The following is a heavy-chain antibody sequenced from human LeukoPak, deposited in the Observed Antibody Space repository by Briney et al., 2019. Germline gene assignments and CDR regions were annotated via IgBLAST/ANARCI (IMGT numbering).Heavy chain of an antibody. V-gene: IGHV1-2*02. CDR1: GYTFTVYY. D-gene: IGHD1-1*01. Sequence: ASVKVSCKASGYTFTVYYIHWVRQAPGQGLEWMGWVNSDSGATNYEQKFQGRVTMTRDTSINTVYLELSSLTSDDTAIYYCARKNAGPSSFDYWGQGSLVTVSS. CDR2: VNSDSGAT. J-gene: IGHJ4*02. CDR3: ARKNAGPSSFDY.